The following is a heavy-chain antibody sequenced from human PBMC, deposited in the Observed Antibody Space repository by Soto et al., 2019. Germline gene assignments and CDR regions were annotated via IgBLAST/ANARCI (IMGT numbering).Heavy chain of an antibody. Sequence: QVQLQPWGAGLLKPSETLSLTCGVHGESLSGYYWTWIRQPPGRGLEWIGEINPVRNTNYNPSLKRGVTVFIDTSQTPFSLNLTSVTAADSAIYYCASSHYGGWAAGFAPWGQGTLVTISS. CDR1: GESLSGYY. CDR2: INPVRNT. CDR3: ASSHYGGWAAGFAP. D-gene: IGHD3-10*01. V-gene: IGHV4-34*01. J-gene: IGHJ5*02.